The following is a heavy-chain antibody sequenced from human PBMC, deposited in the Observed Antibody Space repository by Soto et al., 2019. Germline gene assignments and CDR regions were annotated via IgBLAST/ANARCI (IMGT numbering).Heavy chain of an antibody. CDR1: GFTFSSYS. V-gene: IGHV3-48*01. Sequence: PGGSLRLSCAASGFTFSSYSMNWVRQAPGKGLEWVSYISSSSSTIYYADSVKGRFTISRGNAKNSLYLQMNSLRAEDTAVYYCARDRSRHYYMDVWGKGTTVTVSS. CDR3: ARDRSRHYYMDV. CDR2: ISSSSSTI. J-gene: IGHJ6*03.